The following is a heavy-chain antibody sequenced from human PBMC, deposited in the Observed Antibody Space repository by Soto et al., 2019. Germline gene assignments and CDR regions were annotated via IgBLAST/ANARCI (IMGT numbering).Heavy chain of an antibody. V-gene: IGHV1-69*02. CDR3: ARGPPVPHESSSWPEYYFDY. D-gene: IGHD6-13*01. Sequence: QVQLVQSGAEVKKPGSSVKVSCKASGGTFSSYTISWVRQAPGQGLEWMGRIIPILGIANYAQKFQGRVTITADKSTSTAYMELSSLRSEDTAVYYCARGPPVPHESSSWPEYYFDYWGQGTLVTVSS. CDR1: GGTFSSYT. J-gene: IGHJ4*02. CDR2: IIPILGIA.